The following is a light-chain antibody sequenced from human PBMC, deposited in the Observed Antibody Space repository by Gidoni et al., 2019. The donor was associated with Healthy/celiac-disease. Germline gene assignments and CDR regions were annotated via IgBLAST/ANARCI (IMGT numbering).Light chain of an antibody. CDR3: SAYTSSSTVV. CDR2: EVS. Sequence: QSALTQPASVSGSPGHPITISCTGTSSDVGGYNYVSWYQQRPGTAPKLMIYEVSNRPSGVSNRFSGSKSGNTASLTISGLQAEDEADYYCSAYTSSSTVVFGGGTKLTVL. CDR1: SSDVGGYNY. V-gene: IGLV2-14*01. J-gene: IGLJ2*01.